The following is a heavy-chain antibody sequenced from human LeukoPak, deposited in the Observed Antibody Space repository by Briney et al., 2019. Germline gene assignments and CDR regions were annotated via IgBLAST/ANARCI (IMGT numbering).Heavy chain of an antibody. D-gene: IGHD3-22*01. Sequence: GASVKVSCKASGYTFTGYYMHWVRQAPGQGLEWMGWINPNSGGTNYAQKFQGRVTMTRDTSISTAYMELSRLRSDDTAVYYCARGKYYYDSSGYLAYWGQGTLVPVSS. CDR1: GYTFTGYY. CDR3: ARGKYYYDSSGYLAY. V-gene: IGHV1-2*02. J-gene: IGHJ4*02. CDR2: INPNSGGT.